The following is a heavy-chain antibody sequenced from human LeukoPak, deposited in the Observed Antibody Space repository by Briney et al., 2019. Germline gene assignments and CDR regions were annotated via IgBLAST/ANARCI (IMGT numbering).Heavy chain of an antibody. CDR3: ARDIRVRYMPMVRAVEYYQYHAMDV. CDR2: ISFHGNNK. J-gene: IGHJ6*02. V-gene: IGHV3-33*05. D-gene: IGHD3-10*01. Sequence: GRSLRLSCAGSGFTFSTYGMNWVRRAPGKGLEWVAVISFHGNNKFYEDSVKGRFTISRDNSKNTLYLQMNSLRAEDTAVYYCARDIRVRYMPMVRAVEYYQYHAMDVWGQGTTVTVYS. CDR1: GFTFSTYG.